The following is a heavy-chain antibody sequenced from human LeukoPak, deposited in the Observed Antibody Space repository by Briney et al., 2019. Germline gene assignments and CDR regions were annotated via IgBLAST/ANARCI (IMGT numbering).Heavy chain of an antibody. CDR3: ARDLKSGGRWLRSYYYMDV. CDR1: GGTFSSYT. Sequence: SVKVSCKASGGTFSSYTISWVRQAPGQGLEWMGGIIPIFGTANYAQKFQGRVTITAEESTSTAYMELSSLRSEETAVYYCARDLKSGGRWLRSYYYMDVWGKGTTVTVSS. V-gene: IGHV1-69*13. J-gene: IGHJ6*03. D-gene: IGHD5-18*01. CDR2: IIPIFGTA.